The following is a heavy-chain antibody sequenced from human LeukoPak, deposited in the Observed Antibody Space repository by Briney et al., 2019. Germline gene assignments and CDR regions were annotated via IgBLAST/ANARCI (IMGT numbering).Heavy chain of an antibody. CDR2: ITSDSRYI. D-gene: IGHD3-22*01. Sequence: GGSLRLSCAPSGFTFSVYSMNWVRQAPGKGLEWVSSITSDSRYIYYADSVKGRFTISRDNAENSLYLQMNNLRAEDTAVYYCARGPLRDDTNTWYVHFDYWGQGTLVTVSS. CDR1: GFTFSVYS. V-gene: IGHV3-21*01. CDR3: ARGPLRDDTNTWYVHFDY. J-gene: IGHJ4*02.